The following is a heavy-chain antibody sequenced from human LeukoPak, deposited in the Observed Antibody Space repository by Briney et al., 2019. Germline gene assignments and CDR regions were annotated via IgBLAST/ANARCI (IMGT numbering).Heavy chain of an antibody. CDR3: ARDGSKGLAPGGWFDP. Sequence: SETLSLTCTVSGGSISSYYWSWIRQPPGKGLEWIGYIYYSGSTNYNPSLKSRVTISVDTSKNQFSLKLSSVTAADTAVYYCARDGSKGLAPGGWFDPWGQGTLVTVSS. CDR1: GGSISSYY. D-gene: IGHD3/OR15-3a*01. CDR2: IYYSGST. V-gene: IGHV4-59*01. J-gene: IGHJ5*02.